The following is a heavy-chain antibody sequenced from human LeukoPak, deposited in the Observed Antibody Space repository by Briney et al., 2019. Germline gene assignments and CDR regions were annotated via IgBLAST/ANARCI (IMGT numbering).Heavy chain of an antibody. Sequence: SETLSLTCAVYGGSFSGYYWTWIRQPPGKGLEWIGEINHSAMSAYDPSLKSRVIISVDTSKKQFSLKLTSVTAADTAIYYCARGDGSSGWYADYWGQGTLVTVSS. D-gene: IGHD6-19*01. CDR3: ARGDGSSGWYADY. CDR1: GGSFSGYY. V-gene: IGHV4-34*01. J-gene: IGHJ4*02. CDR2: INHSAMS.